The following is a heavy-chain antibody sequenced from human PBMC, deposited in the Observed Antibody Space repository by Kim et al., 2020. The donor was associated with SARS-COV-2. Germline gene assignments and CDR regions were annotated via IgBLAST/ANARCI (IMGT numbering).Heavy chain of an antibody. CDR1: GFTFGSYS. CDR2: ISSSGSTI. V-gene: IGHV3-48*04. J-gene: IGHJ3*02. CDR3: ARDYYGSGSLDAFDI. Sequence: GGSLRLSCAASGFTFGSYSLNWVRKAPGKVLEWISYISSSGSTIHFADSVKGRFTISRDNAKNSLYLQMNSLRAEDTAVYYCARDYYGSGSLDAFDIWGQGTMVTVSS. D-gene: IGHD3-10*01.